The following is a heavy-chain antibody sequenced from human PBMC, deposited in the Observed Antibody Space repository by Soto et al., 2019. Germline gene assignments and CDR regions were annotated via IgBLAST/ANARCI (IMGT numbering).Heavy chain of an antibody. Sequence: GGSLRLSCAASGFTFSNYWMTWVRQAPGKGLEWVANIKQDESETYYVDSVKGRFTISRDNTKNSLYLQMNSLRVEDTAVYYCAIGMTVAVDCNRIRSKYFGLDVWGQGTTVTVSS. CDR2: IKQDESET. CDR1: GFTFSNYW. V-gene: IGHV3-7*05. D-gene: IGHD6-19*01. CDR3: AIGMTVAVDCNRIRSKYFGLDV. J-gene: IGHJ6*02.